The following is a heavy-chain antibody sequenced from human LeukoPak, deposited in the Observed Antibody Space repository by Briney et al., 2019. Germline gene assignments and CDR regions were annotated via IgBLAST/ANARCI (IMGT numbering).Heavy chain of an antibody. D-gene: IGHD1-26*01. V-gene: IGHV3-15*01. Sequence: PGGSLRLSCAVSGFAFSRYSMNWVRQAPGKGLEWVGRIKAKAHGGTIEYAAPVKGRITISRDDSKNTLYLQMNSLKTEDTAVYYCTTDGVGVEGATYDNWGQGTLVSVSS. CDR3: TTDGVGVEGATYDN. CDR2: IKAKAHGGTI. J-gene: IGHJ4*02. CDR1: GFAFSRYS.